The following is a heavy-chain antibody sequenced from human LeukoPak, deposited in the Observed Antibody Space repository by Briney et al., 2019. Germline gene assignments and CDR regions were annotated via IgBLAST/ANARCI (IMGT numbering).Heavy chain of an antibody. CDR3: ARDSMDYGSGSYYNEGAPDY. CDR1: GFTFSSYW. D-gene: IGHD3-10*01. J-gene: IGHJ4*02. V-gene: IGHV3-74*01. Sequence: GGSLRLSCAASGFTFSSYWMHWVRQAPGKGLVWVSRINSDGSSTSYADSVKGRFTISRDNAKNTLYLQVNSLRAEDTAVYYCARDSMDYGSGSYYNEGAPDYWGQGTLVTVSS. CDR2: INSDGSST.